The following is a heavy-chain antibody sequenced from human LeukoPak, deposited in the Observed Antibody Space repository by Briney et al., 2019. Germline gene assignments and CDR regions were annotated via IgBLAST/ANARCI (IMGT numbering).Heavy chain of an antibody. Sequence: GRSLRLSCTASGFTFGDYAMSWVRQAPGKGLEWVGFIRSKAYGGTTEYAASVKGRFTISRDDSKSIAYLQMNSLKTEDTAVYYCTRGVITYYYDSSGYTPLDYWGQGTLVTVSS. CDR1: GFTFGDYA. V-gene: IGHV3-49*04. CDR2: IRSKAYGGTT. D-gene: IGHD3-22*01. CDR3: TRGVITYYYDSSGYTPLDY. J-gene: IGHJ4*02.